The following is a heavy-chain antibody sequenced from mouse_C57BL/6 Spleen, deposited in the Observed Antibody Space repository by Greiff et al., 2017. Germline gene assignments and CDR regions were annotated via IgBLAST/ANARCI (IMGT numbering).Heavy chain of an antibody. CDR1: GFNITDYY. J-gene: IGHJ4*01. V-gene: IGHV14-1*01. CDR2: FDPEDGDI. CDR3: TTIVDQYYAMDY. D-gene: IGHD1-1*01. Sequence: VQLKQSGAELVRPGASVKLSCTASGFNITDYYMHWVKQRSEQGLEWIGRFDPEDGDIEYAPKFQGKATMTADTSSNTAYLQLSSLTSEDTAVDYCTTIVDQYYAMDYWGQGTSVTVSS.